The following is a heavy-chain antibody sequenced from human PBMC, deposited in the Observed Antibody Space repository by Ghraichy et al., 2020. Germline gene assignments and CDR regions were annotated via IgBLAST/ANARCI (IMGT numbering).Heavy chain of an antibody. CDR3: ARDRYSSGWYGGYYYYGMDV. J-gene: IGHJ6*02. D-gene: IGHD6-19*01. CDR1: GFTFSSYG. Sequence: LSLTCAASGFTFSSYGMHWVRQAPGKGLEWVAVIWYDGSNKYYADSVKGRFTISRDNSKNTLYLQMNSLRAEDTAVYYCARDRYSSGWYGGYYYYGMDVWGQGTTVTVSS. CDR2: IWYDGSNK. V-gene: IGHV3-33*01.